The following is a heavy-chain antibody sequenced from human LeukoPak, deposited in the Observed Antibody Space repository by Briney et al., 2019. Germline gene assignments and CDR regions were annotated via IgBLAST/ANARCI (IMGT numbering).Heavy chain of an antibody. Sequence: ASVKVSCKASGYTFTSYDINWVRQATGQGLEWMGWMNPNSGNTGYAQKFQGRVTMTRNTSINTAYMELSSLRSEDTAVYYCARGRNSDSSGYYFRTSAEALDIWGQGTMVTVSS. V-gene: IGHV1-8*01. CDR2: MNPNSGNT. CDR1: GYTFTSYD. J-gene: IGHJ3*02. D-gene: IGHD3-22*01. CDR3: ARGRNSDSSGYYFRTSAEALDI.